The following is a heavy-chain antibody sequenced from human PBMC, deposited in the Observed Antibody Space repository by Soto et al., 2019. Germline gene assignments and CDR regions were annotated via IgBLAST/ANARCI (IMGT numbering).Heavy chain of an antibody. Sequence: PSETLSLTCAVYGGSFSGYYWSWIRQPPGKGLEWIGEINHSGSANYNPSLKSRVTISVDTSKNQFSLKLSSVTAADTAVYYCARGRGIAAAGRLWVDWSMDVWGQGTTVTVSS. CDR1: GGSFSGYY. J-gene: IGHJ6*02. CDR3: ARGRGIAAAGRLWVDWSMDV. D-gene: IGHD6-13*01. V-gene: IGHV4-34*01. CDR2: INHSGSA.